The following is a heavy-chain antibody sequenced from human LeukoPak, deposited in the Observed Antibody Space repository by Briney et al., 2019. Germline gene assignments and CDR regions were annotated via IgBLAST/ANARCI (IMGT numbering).Heavy chain of an antibody. CDR1: GYTFTSYG. CDR2: ISAYNGNT. V-gene: IGHV1-18*01. Sequence: GASVKVSCKASGYTFTSYGISWVRQAPGQGLEWMGWISAYNGNTNYAQKLQGRVTMTTDTSTSTAYMELRSLRSDDTAVYYCARAVTGTTMKTTNWFDPWGQGTLVNVSS. J-gene: IGHJ5*02. D-gene: IGHD1-7*01. CDR3: ARAVTGTTMKTTNWFDP.